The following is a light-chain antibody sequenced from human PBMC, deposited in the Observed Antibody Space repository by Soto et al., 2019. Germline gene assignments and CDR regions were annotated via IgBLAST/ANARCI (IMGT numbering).Light chain of an antibody. CDR3: QQRSNWPLT. V-gene: IGKV3D-20*02. CDR1: QTVRNNY. CDR2: DAS. J-gene: IGKJ4*01. Sequence: FGLTQYPGTLSLSPGERATLSCMSSQTVRNNYLACYQQKPGQAPRLLIYDASSRATGIPDRFSGGGSGTDFTLTISSLEPEDFAVYYCQQRSNWPLTFGGGTNVAIK.